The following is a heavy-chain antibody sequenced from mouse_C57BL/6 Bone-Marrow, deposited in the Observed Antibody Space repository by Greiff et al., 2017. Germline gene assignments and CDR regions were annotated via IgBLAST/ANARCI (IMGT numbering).Heavy chain of an antibody. J-gene: IGHJ2*01. CDR2: VDPEIGDT. V-gene: IGHV14-4*01. CDR1: GFNIKDDY. Sequence: VQLQQSGAELVRPGASVKLSCTASGFNIKDDYIHWVKQRPEQGLEWIGWVDPEIGDTEYASKFPGKATLTSDTSSNTAYLQLSSLTSEDTAVYYCSSFGGSYFDFWGQGTPLTVAS. CDR3: SSFGGSYFDF. D-gene: IGHD1-1*02.